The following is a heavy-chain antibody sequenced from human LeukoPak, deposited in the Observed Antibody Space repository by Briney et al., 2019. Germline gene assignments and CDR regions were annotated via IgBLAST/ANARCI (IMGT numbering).Heavy chain of an antibody. J-gene: IGHJ4*02. CDR1: GYTFTGYY. CDR2: INPNSGGT. Sequence: GASVKVSCKASGYTFTGYYMHWVRQGPGQGLEWMGRINPNSGGTNYAQKFQGRVTMTRDTSISTAYMELSRLRSDDTAVYYCAREYGYSSGWYFYWGQGTLVTVSS. V-gene: IGHV1-2*06. CDR3: AREYGYSSGWYFY. D-gene: IGHD6-19*01.